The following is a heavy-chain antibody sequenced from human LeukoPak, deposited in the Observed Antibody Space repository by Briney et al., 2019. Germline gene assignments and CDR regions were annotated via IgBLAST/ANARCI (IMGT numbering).Heavy chain of an antibody. Sequence: PSEPLSLTCAVYGGPFRGYYWSWLRQPPGKGLEWIGEIIHSGSTNYNPSLKSRVTISVDTSKSQFSLKRSTATAADTAVYYCARATVNYYGSGSYPLYYFDYWGQGTLVTVSS. V-gene: IGHV4-34*12. J-gene: IGHJ4*02. CDR1: GGPFRGYY. CDR3: ARATVNYYGSGSYPLYYFDY. D-gene: IGHD3-10*01. CDR2: IIHSGST.